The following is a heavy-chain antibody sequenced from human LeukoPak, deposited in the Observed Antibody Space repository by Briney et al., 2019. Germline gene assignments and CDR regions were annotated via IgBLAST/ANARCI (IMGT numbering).Heavy chain of an antibody. Sequence: SETLSLTCAVYGGSFSGYYWSWIRQPPGKGLEWIGEINHSGSTNYNPSLKSRVTISVDTSKNQFSLKLSSVTAADTAVYYCAREGRLPRNYYYYMDVWGKGTTVTVSS. CDR3: AREGRLPRNYYYYMDV. D-gene: IGHD3-10*01. J-gene: IGHJ6*03. CDR1: GGSFSGYY. V-gene: IGHV4-34*01. CDR2: INHSGST.